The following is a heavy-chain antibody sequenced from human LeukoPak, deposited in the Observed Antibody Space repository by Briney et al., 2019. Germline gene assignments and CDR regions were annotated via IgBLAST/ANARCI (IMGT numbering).Heavy chain of an antibody. CDR1: GLTFSASD. Sequence: PGGSLKLSCVVSGLTFSASDMHWVRQASGKGLEWVGRVQTKPNSYATAYAASLKGRFTIPRDDSIDTAYLQMNSLRAEDTAVYYCTTYRSGHYWGPGTLVTVTS. J-gene: IGHJ4*02. CDR3: TTYRSGHY. V-gene: IGHV3-73*01. CDR2: VQTKPNSYAT. D-gene: IGHD5-18*01.